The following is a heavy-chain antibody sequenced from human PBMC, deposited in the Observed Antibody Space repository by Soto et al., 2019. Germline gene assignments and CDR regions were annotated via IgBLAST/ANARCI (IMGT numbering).Heavy chain of an antibody. D-gene: IGHD5-18*01. CDR3: ARGGSSYGFVDY. CDR2: ISSSGDTI. J-gene: IGHJ4*02. CDR1: GFTFSSYS. Sequence: DVQLVESGGGLVQPGGSLRLSCAAPGFTFSSYSMNWVRQAPGKGLEWVSYISSSGDTIYYADSVKGRFTISRDNANNSLYLQMNSLRTEDTAVYYCARGGSSYGFVDYWGQGTLVTVSS. V-gene: IGHV3-48*01.